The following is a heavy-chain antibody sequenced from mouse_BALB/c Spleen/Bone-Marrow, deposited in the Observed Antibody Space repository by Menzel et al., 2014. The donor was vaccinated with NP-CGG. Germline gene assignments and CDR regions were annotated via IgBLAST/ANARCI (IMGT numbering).Heavy chain of an antibody. CDR3: TRDGYYEGFYAMDY. D-gene: IGHD2-3*01. CDR1: GYSFTDYN. Sequence: EVQLQQSGPELEKPGASVKISCKASGYSFTDYNMNWVKQSNGKGLEWIGNIDPYYGGTSYNQKFKGKATLTVDKSSNTAYMQLKSLTSEDSAVYYCTRDGYYEGFYAMDYWGQGTSVAVST. CDR2: IDPYYGGT. J-gene: IGHJ4*01. V-gene: IGHV1-39*01.